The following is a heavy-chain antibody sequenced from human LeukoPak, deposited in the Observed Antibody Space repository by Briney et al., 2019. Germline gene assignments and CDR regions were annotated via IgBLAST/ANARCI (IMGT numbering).Heavy chain of an antibody. CDR1: GFTFTTYW. J-gene: IGHJ4*02. V-gene: IGHV3-7*01. Sequence: GGSLRLSCAASGFTFTTYWMSWVRQAPGKGLGWVANIKQDGSEEYYVDSVKGRFTIPRDNAKNSLYLQMNGLAAEDTAVYYCARDRGADRFDSWGQGTLVTVSS. D-gene: IGHD3-10*01. CDR3: ARDRGADRFDS. CDR2: IKQDGSEE.